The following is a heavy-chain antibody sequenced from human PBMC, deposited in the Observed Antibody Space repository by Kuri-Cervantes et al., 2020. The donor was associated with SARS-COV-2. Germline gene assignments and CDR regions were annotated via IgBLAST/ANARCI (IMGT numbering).Heavy chain of an antibody. J-gene: IGHJ5*02. D-gene: IGHD2-2*01. Sequence: ALVKVSCKASGYTFTSYEINWVRQAPGQGLEWMGWMNPNSGNTGYAQKFQGRVTMTRNTSISTAYMELSSLRSEDTAVYYCAREIPAAMGTNWFDPWGQGTLVTVSS. CDR3: AREIPAAMGTNWFDP. V-gene: IGHV1-8*02. CDR2: MNPNSGNT. CDR1: GYTFTSYE.